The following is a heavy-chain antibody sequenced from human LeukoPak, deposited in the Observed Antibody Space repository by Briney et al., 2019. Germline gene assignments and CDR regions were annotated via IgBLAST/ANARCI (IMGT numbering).Heavy chain of an antibody. CDR3: ARQTGSGLFILP. V-gene: IGHV4-39*01. J-gene: IGHJ4*02. CDR1: GGSISSSSYY. Sequence: SETLSLTCTVSGGSISSSSYYWGWIRHPPGKGLEWIGSIYYSGNTYYNASLKSQVSISIDTSKNKFSLRLTSVTAADTAVYYCARQTGSGLFILPGGQGTLVTVSS. CDR2: IYYSGNT. D-gene: IGHD3/OR15-3a*01.